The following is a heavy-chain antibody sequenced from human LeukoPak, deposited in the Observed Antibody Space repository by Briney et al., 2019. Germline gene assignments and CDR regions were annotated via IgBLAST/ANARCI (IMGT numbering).Heavy chain of an antibody. V-gene: IGHV3-23*01. J-gene: IGHJ4*02. D-gene: IGHD3-22*01. Sequence: GGSLKPSCVASGFTFSAYAMSWVRQAPGKGLEWVSSISGDSANAYSADSVKGRLTISRDNSRNTLYLQMNSLRAEDTAVYYCAKGLEEGSGTRLLDYWGQGTLVTVSS. CDR1: GFTFSAYA. CDR2: ISGDSANA. CDR3: AKGLEEGSGTRLLDY.